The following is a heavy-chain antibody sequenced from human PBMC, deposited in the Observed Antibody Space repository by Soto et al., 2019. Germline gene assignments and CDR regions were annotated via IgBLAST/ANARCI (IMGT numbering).Heavy chain of an antibody. CDR3: AREHLVVTGNNYMDV. CDR1: GYTFTSYY. D-gene: IGHD2-15*01. J-gene: IGHJ6*03. V-gene: IGHV1-46*01. CDR2: INPSGGST. Sequence: ASVKVSCKASGYTFTSYYMHWVRQAPGQGLEWMGIINPSGGSTSYAQKFQGRVTMSRDTSTSTVYMEMSSLRSEDTAVYYCAREHLVVTGNNYMDVWGKGTTVTVSS.